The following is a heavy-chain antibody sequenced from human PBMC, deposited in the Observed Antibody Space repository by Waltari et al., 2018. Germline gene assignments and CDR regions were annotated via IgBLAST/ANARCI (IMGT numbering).Heavy chain of an antibody. D-gene: IGHD3-22*01. Sequence: QVQLQESGPGLVKPSETLSLTCTVSGGSISSYYWSWIRQPPGKGLEWIGYIYYSGSTNYNPSLKSRVTISVDTSKNQFSLKLSSVTAADTAVYYCAREHQYDSSAINWFDPWGQGTLVTVSS. CDR3: AREHQYDSSAINWFDP. CDR2: IYYSGST. CDR1: GGSISSYY. J-gene: IGHJ5*02. V-gene: IGHV4-59*01.